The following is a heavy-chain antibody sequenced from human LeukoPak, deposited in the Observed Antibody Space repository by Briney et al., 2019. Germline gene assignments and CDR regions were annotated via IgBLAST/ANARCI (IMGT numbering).Heavy chain of an antibody. V-gene: IGHV1-69*06. CDR1: GGTFSSYA. CDR2: IIPIFGTA. J-gene: IGHJ6*03. D-gene: IGHD6-13*01. CDR3: ARDGTSSSWYYYYYYMDV. Sequence: GASVKVSCKASGGTFSSYAISRVRQAPGQGLEWMGGIIPIFGTANYAQKFQGRVTITADKSTSTAYMELSSLRSEDTAVYYCARDGTSSSWYYYYYYMDVWGKGTTVTVSS.